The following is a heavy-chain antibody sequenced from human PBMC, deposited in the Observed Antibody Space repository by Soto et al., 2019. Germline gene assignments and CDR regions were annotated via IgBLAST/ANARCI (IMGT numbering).Heavy chain of an antibody. Sequence: QVQLVQSGAEVKKPGSSVKVSCKASGGTFSSYAISWVRQAPGQGLEWMGGIIPIFGTANYAQKFQGRVTITADESTSTAYMELSSLRSDDTAVYYCARDLGDTAMDYYYYGTDVWGQGTTVTVSS. CDR2: IIPIFGTA. D-gene: IGHD5-18*01. CDR1: GGTFSSYA. V-gene: IGHV1-69*01. CDR3: ARDLGDTAMDYYYYGTDV. J-gene: IGHJ6*02.